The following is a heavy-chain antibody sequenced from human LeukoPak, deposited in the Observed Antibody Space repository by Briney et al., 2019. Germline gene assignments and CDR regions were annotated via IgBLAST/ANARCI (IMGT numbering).Heavy chain of an antibody. CDR1: GFTFSSYE. CDR2: ISSSGSTI. V-gene: IGHV3-48*03. D-gene: IGHD3-10*01. J-gene: IGHJ4*02. Sequence: GGSLRLSCAASGFTFSSYEMNWVRQAPGKGLEWVLYISSSGSTIYYADSVKGRFTISRDNAKNSLYLQMNSLRAEDTAVYYCARGHYYGSGSYNDYWGQGTLVTVSS. CDR3: ARGHYYGSGSYNDY.